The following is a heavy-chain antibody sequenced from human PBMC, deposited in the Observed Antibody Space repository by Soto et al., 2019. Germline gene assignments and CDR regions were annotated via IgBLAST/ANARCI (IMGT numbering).Heavy chain of an antibody. Sequence: PGGSLRLSCAATGFIFSNHAMSWVRQAPGKGLEWVSVIGASGTTTFYADSVKGRFTISRDNSKNILYLEMNNLRAEDTAVYYCAKGPTTVTTRYFDPWGRGTLVTVSS. V-gene: IGHV3-23*01. CDR3: AKGPTTVTTRYFDP. CDR1: GFIFSNHA. D-gene: IGHD4-17*01. J-gene: IGHJ5*02. CDR2: IGASGTTT.